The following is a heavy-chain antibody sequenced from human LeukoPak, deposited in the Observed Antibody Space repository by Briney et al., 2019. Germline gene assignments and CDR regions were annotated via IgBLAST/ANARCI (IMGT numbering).Heavy chain of an antibody. CDR1: GYTFSSYG. Sequence: GASVKVSCKASGYTFSSYGITWVRQAPGQGLEWMGWISAYNGNTNYAQKLQGRVTMTTDTSTSTAYMELRSLRSDDTAVYYCARVYYYDSSGYYSDAFDIWGQGKMVTVSS. J-gene: IGHJ3*02. CDR2: ISAYNGNT. CDR3: ARVYYYDSSGYYSDAFDI. D-gene: IGHD3-22*01. V-gene: IGHV1-18*01.